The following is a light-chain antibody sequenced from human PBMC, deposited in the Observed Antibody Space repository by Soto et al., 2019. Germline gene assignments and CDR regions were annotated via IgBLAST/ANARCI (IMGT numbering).Light chain of an antibody. CDR1: QSVSSN. V-gene: IGKV3-11*01. CDR3: QQRSNWPPSIT. J-gene: IGKJ5*01. Sequence: DIVLTQSPFTLSLSPVEIATLSCSDSQSVSSNLAWYQQKPGQAPRLLIYGASTRATGIPARFSGSGSGTDFTLTISSLEPEDFAVYYCQQRSNWPPSITFGQGTRLEIK. CDR2: GAS.